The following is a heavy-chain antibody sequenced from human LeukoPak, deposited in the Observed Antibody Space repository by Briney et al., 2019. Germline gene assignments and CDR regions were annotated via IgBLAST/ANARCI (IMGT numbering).Heavy chain of an antibody. CDR1: GGSISSSSYY. Sequence: SETLSPTCTVSGGSISSSSYYWGWIRQPPGKGLEWIGSIYYSGSTYYNPSLKSRVTISVDTSKNQFSLKLSSVTAADTAVFYCARSYYYDYRQIDYWGQGTLVTVSS. D-gene: IGHD3-22*01. CDR3: ARSYYYDYRQIDY. J-gene: IGHJ4*02. CDR2: IYYSGST. V-gene: IGHV4-39*01.